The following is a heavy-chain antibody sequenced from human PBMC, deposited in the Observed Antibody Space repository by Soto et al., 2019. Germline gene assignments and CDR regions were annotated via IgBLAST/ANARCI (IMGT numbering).Heavy chain of an antibody. CDR2: IYYSGST. CDR1: GGSISNYY. J-gene: IGHJ4*02. Sequence: SETLSLTCTVSGGSISNYYWSWIRQPPGKGLEWIGYIYYSGSTNYNPSLKSRVTISVDTSKNQFSLKLSSVTAADTAVYYCASLYYYDSSVQYDYWGQGTLVTVSS. D-gene: IGHD3-22*01. V-gene: IGHV4-59*08. CDR3: ASLYYYDSSVQYDY.